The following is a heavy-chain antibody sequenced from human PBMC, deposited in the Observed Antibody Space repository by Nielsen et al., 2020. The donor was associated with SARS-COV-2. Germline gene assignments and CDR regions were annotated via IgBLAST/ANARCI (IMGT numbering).Heavy chain of an antibody. J-gene: IGHJ5*02. CDR3: ATGEGSAMVPNWFDR. V-gene: IGHV5-51*01. CDR2: IYPGDSDT. Sequence: GESLKISCKGSGYSFTSYWIGWVRQMPGKGLEWIGIIYPGDSDTRYSPSFKGQVTISADKSVSATYLLWSSLRASDTAMYYCATGEGSAMVPNWFDRWGQGTLVTVSS. D-gene: IGHD5-18*01. CDR1: GYSFTSYW.